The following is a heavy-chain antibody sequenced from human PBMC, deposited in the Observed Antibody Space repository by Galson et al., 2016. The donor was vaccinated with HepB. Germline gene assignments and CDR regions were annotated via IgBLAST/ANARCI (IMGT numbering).Heavy chain of an antibody. Sequence: SVKVSCKALGDSFTSSGVNWVRQAPGQGLEWMGWISPHAGDVKDAPNFQGRVTLTTDTSARTAFLELRSLRPDDTAVYFCAIDYLGSGSYLWGQGTLVTASS. D-gene: IGHD3-10*01. J-gene: IGHJ4*02. V-gene: IGHV1-18*01. CDR1: GDSFTSSG. CDR3: AIDYLGSGSYL. CDR2: ISPHAGDV.